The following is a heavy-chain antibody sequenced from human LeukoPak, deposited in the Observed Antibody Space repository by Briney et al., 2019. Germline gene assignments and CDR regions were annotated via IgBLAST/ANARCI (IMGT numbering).Heavy chain of an antibody. CDR3: ARIPQKSDYYGSGRNYMDV. CDR2: IYHSGST. D-gene: IGHD3-10*01. Sequence: SQTLSLTCTVSGGSISSGGYYWSWIRQPPGKGLEWIGYIYHSGSTYYNPSLKSRVTISVDRSKNQFSLKLSSVTAADTAVYYCARIPQKSDYYGSGRNYMDVWGKGTTVTVSS. J-gene: IGHJ6*03. CDR1: GGSISSGGYY. V-gene: IGHV4-30-2*01.